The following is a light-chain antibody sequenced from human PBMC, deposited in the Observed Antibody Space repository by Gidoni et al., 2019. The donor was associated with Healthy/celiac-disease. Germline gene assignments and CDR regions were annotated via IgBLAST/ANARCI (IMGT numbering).Light chain of an antibody. Sequence: DIQMTQSPSTLSASVGDRVTITCRASQSISSWLAWYQQKPGKAPKLLIYKASSLESGVPSRFSGSGSGTEFTLTISSLQPDDFATYYCQQYNSYLRTFXQXTKLEIK. V-gene: IGKV1-5*03. CDR3: QQYNSYLRT. CDR2: KAS. J-gene: IGKJ2*01. CDR1: QSISSW.